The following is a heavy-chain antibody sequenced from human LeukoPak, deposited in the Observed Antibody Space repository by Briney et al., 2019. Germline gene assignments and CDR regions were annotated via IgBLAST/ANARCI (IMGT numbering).Heavy chain of an antibody. CDR1: GFTFSSYG. CDR3: AKERELLVAFDI. J-gene: IGHJ3*02. D-gene: IGHD6-13*01. V-gene: IGHV3-9*01. Sequence: PGGSLRLSCAASGFTFSSYGMHWVRQAPGKGLEWVSGISWNSGSIGYADSVKGRFTISRDNAKNSLYLQMNSLRAEDTALYYCAKERELLVAFDIWGQGTMVTVSS. CDR2: ISWNSGSI.